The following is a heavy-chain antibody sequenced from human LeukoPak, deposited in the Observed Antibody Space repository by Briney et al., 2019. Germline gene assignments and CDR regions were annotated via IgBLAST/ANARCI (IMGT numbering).Heavy chain of an antibody. V-gene: IGHV3-23*01. D-gene: IGHD2-21*02. CDR2: ISGSGGST. CDR3: AKKNCGGDCYSGFSDY. CDR1: GFTFSSYA. J-gene: IGHJ4*02. Sequence: GGSLRLSCAASGFTFSSYATSWVRQAPAKGLEWVPAISGSGGSTYYADSVKGRFTISRDNSKNTLYLQMNSLRAEDTAVYYCAKKNCGGDCYSGFSDYWGQGTLVTVSS.